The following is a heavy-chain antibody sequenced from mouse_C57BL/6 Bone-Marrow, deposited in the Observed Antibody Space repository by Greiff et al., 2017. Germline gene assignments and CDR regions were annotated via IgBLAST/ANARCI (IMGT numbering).Heavy chain of an antibody. V-gene: IGHV1-64*01. CDR1: GYTFTSYW. CDR3: VRSPFCCGSSYRYFDF. J-gene: IGHJ1*03. Sequence: VQLQQPGAELVKPGASVKLSCKASGYTFTSYWMHWVKQRPGQGLEWVGMIHPNSGSTNYNEKFKSKATLTVDKSSSTAYMQLSGLTSEDSAVXYCVRSPFCCGSSYRYFDFWGTGTTVTVSS. D-gene: IGHD1-1*01. CDR2: IHPNSGST.